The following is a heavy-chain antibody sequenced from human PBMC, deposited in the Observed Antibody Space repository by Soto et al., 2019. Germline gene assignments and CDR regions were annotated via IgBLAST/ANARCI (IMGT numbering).Heavy chain of an antibody. J-gene: IGHJ4*02. D-gene: IGHD1-20*01. CDR2: ISGSGGST. V-gene: IGHV3-23*01. Sequence: GSLRLSCAASGFTFGSYAMSWVRQAPGKGLEWVSAISGSGGSTYYADSVKGRFTISRDNSKNTLYLQMNSLRAEDTAVYYCAKDPINNWNLEPPGYWGQGTLVTVSS. CDR1: GFTFGSYA. CDR3: AKDPINNWNLEPPGY.